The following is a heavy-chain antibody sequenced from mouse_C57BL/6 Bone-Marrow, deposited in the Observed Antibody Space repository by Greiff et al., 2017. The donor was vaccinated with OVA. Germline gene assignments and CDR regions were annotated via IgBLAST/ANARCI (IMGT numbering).Heavy chain of an antibody. CDR3: AREKNGNYVGYYAMDY. D-gene: IGHD2-1*01. Sequence: VQLQQSGAELVKPGASVKISCKASGYTFTDYYINWVKQRPGQGLEWIGKIGPGSGSTYYNEKFKGKATLTADKSSSTAYMQLSSLTSEYSAVYFCAREKNGNYVGYYAMDYWGQGTSVTVAS. CDR1: GYTFTDYY. CDR2: IGPGSGST. J-gene: IGHJ4*01. V-gene: IGHV1-77*01.